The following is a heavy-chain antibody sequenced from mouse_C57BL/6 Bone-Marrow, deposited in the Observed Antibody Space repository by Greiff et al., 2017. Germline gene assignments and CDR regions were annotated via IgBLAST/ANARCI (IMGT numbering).Heavy chain of an antibody. CDR1: GFTFSNYW. D-gene: IGHD2-5*01. V-gene: IGHV6-3*01. CDR2: ISFKSDNYAT. J-gene: IGHJ4*01. CDR3: TGEDNNYVRAMDY. Sequence: DVMLVESGGGLVQPGGSMKLSCVASGFTFSNYWMNWVRQSPEKGLEWVAQISFKSDNYATHYAVSVKWRFTISRADSKSSVYLQMSNLRAEDTEIYYCTGEDNNYVRAMDYWGQGTSVTVSS.